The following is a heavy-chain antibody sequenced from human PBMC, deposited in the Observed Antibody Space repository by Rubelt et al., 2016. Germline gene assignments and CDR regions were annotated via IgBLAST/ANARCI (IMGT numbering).Heavy chain of an antibody. CDR3: AHGNETEYDYVWGSYRYTGYGY. Sequence: QITLKESGPTLVKPTQTLTLTCTFSGFSLSTSGVGVGWIRQPPGKALEWLALIYWDDDKRYSPSLKSRLTITKDTSKNQVVLTMTNMEPGDTATYYCAHGNETEYDYVWGSYRYTGYGYWGQGTLVTVSS. V-gene: IGHV2-5*02. CDR2: IYWDDDK. D-gene: IGHD3-16*02. J-gene: IGHJ4*02. CDR1: GFSLSTSGVG.